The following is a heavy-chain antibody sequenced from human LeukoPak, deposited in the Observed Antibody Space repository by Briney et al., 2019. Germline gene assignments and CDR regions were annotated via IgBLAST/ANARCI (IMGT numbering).Heavy chain of an antibody. CDR3: ARENEVGDGYSSPYYFDY. CDR2: INHSGST. J-gene: IGHJ4*02. D-gene: IGHD5-24*01. V-gene: IGHV4-34*01. Sequence: SETLSLTCAVYGGSFSGYYWSWIRQPPGKGLEWIGEINHSGSTNYNPSLKSRVTISVDTSKNQFSLKLSSVTAADTAVYYCARENEVGDGYSSPYYFDYWGQGTLVTVSS. CDR1: GGSFSGYY.